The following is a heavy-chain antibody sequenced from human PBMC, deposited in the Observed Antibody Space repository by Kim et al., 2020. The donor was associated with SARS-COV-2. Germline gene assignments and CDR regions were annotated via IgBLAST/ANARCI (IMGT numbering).Heavy chain of an antibody. CDR2: INHSGST. CDR1: GGSFSGYY. Sequence: SETLSLTCAVYGGSFSGYYWSWIRQPPGKGLEWIGEINHSGSTNYNPSLKSRVTISVDTSKNQFSLKLSSVTAADTAVYYCAREAVLQHQLVRDFDYWGQGTLVTVSS. D-gene: IGHD6-13*01. J-gene: IGHJ4*02. CDR3: AREAVLQHQLVRDFDY. V-gene: IGHV4-34*01.